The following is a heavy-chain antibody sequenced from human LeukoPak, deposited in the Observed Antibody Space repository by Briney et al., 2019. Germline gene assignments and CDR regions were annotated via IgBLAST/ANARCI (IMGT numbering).Heavy chain of an antibody. CDR1: GYTFTGYY. D-gene: IGHD4-17*01. Sequence: ASVKVSCKASGYTFTGYYMHWVRQAPGQGLEWMGWINPNSGGTNYAQKFQGRVTMTRDTSISTAYMDLSRLRSDDTAVYYCARSSTVTTYSARYYYYMDVWGKGTTVTISS. CDR2: INPNSGGT. V-gene: IGHV1-2*02. J-gene: IGHJ6*03. CDR3: ARSSTVTTYSARYYYYMDV.